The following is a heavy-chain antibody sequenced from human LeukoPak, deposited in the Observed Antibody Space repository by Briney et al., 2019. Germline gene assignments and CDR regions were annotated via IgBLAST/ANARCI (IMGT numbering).Heavy chain of an antibody. V-gene: IGHV4-34*01. CDR3: ASQGGVTGTYVTRGVDY. J-gene: IGHJ4*02. CDR2: INHSGST. D-gene: IGHD1-7*01. CDR1: GGSFSGYY. Sequence: SETLSLTCAVYGGSFSGYYWSWIRQPPGKGLGWIGEINHSGSTNYNPSLKSRVTISVDTSKNQFSLKLSSVTAADTAVYYCASQGGVTGTYVTRGVDYWGQGTLVTVSS.